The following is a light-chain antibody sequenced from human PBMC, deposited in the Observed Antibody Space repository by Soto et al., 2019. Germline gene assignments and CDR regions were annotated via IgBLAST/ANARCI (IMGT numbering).Light chain of an antibody. J-gene: IGKJ3*01. CDR1: QAISSH. V-gene: IGKV1-9*01. CDR2: GAT. CDR3: QQLNSYPLP. Sequence: DIQLTQSPSFLSASVGGRVTITCRASQAISSHLAWYQQKPGKAPNLLIYGATTLQSGVPSRFIGSGYGTQFTLTISSLQPEDFATYHCQQLNSYPLPVGPGNTEDI.